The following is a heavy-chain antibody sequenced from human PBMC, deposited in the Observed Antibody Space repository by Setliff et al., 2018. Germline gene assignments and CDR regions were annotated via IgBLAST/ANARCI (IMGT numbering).Heavy chain of an antibody. V-gene: IGHV3-21*01. Sequence: GESLKISCEASGFTFSDNGMAWVRQSPGMGLEWVASISSSSTKIFYAETVRXXXXISXXXAXXXXXXXXXXXXXXXXAVYFCARGRPTYYDSFTFYRRLDYWGRGTLVTVSS. CDR1: GFTFSDNG. CDR3: ARGRPTYYDSFTFYRRLDY. D-gene: IGHD3-22*01. CDR2: ISSSSTKI. J-gene: IGHJ4*02.